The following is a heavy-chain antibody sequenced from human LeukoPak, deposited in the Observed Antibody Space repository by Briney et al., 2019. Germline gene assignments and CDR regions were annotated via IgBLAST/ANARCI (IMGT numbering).Heavy chain of an antibody. J-gene: IGHJ4*02. Sequence: YANSVKGRFTISRDNSKNTLYLQMGSLRAEDMAVYYCARGQAPPYYYDSSGYYLGDYFDYWSQGTLVTVSS. CDR3: ARGQAPPYYYDSSGYYLGDYFDY. V-gene: IGHV3-64*01. D-gene: IGHD3-22*01.